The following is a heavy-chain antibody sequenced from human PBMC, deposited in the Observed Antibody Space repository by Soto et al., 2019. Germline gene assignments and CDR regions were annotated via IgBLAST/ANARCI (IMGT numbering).Heavy chain of an antibody. D-gene: IGHD3-22*01. CDR1: GDSVRIHY. Sequence: SETLSLTCTVSGDSVRIHYWTWIRQPPGKGLEWIGYIYDGGTTKYNPSLKSRATVSADTSKNQVSLNLTSVTAADTAVYYCARSVFYDSSDFYVHWYFDLLGRGTLVTVSS. CDR2: IYDGGTT. V-gene: IGHV4-59*02. CDR3: ARSVFYDSSDFYVHWYFDL. J-gene: IGHJ2*01.